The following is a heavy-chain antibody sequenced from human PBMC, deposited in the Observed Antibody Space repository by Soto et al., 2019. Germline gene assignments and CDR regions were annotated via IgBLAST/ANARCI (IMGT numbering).Heavy chain of an antibody. CDR1: GFTFKIYW. D-gene: IGHD2-15*01. Sequence: EVQLVESGGGLVQPGGSLRLSCAASGFTFKIYWVSWVRQAPGKGLEWVANTNQDGSEKYYADSVEGRFSISRDNDKNSLYLEMNSVRVEDTGVYYCARWSDWGQGTLVTVSS. V-gene: IGHV3-7*01. J-gene: IGHJ4*02. CDR2: TNQDGSEK. CDR3: ARWSD.